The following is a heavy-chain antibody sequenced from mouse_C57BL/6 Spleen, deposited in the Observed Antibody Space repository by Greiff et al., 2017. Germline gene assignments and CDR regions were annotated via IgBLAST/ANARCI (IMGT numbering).Heavy chain of an antibody. J-gene: IGHJ2*01. CDR1: GYTFTSYW. V-gene: IGHV1-52*01. CDR3: ARGDYYGSSLRGY. CDR2: IDPSDSET. Sequence: QVQLQQPGAELVRPGSSVKLSCKASGYTFTSYWMHWVKQRPIQGLEWIGNIDPSDSETHYNQKFKDKATLTVDKSSSTAYMQLSSLTSEDSAVYYCARGDYYGSSLRGYWGQGTTLTVSS. D-gene: IGHD1-1*01.